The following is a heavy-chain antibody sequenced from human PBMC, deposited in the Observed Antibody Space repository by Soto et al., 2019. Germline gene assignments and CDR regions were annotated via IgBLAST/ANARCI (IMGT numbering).Heavy chain of an antibody. CDR2: IIPIFGTA. D-gene: IGHD6-13*01. CDR3: ARDRVYSSHPHDISWFDP. Sequence: SVKVSCKASGGTFSSYAISWVRQAPGQGLEWMGGIIPIFGTANYAQKFQGRVTITADESTSTAYMELSSLRSEDTAVYYCARDRVYSSHPHDISWFDPRGQGTPVTVSS. CDR1: GGTFSSYA. J-gene: IGHJ5*02. V-gene: IGHV1-69*13.